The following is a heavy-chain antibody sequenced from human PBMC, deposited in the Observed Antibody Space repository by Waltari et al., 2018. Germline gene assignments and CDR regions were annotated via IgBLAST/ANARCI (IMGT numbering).Heavy chain of an antibody. Sequence: QLQLHESGPGLVTSSETLSLSCTVSGGSIRTINYNWGWIRQAPGKGLELIGSIDYTGKTYYNQSLKSRVTISVDTSKNQFSLRLTSVTAADTALYYCARTYSGDYEFWFDPWGQGTLVSVSS. J-gene: IGHJ5*02. CDR2: IDYTGKT. D-gene: IGHD1-26*01. CDR3: ARTYSGDYEFWFDP. V-gene: IGHV4-39*01. CDR1: GGSIRTINYN.